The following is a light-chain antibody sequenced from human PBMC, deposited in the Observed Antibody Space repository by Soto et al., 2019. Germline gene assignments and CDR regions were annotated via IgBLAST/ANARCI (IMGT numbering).Light chain of an antibody. CDR1: SSDVGGYNH. CDR2: EVS. V-gene: IGLV2-14*01. CDR3: SSYSSGSTLGV. J-gene: IGLJ1*01. Sequence: QSALTQPASVSGSPGQSITISCTGTSSDVGGYNHVSWYQLHPGKAPKLMVYEVSNRPSGVSNRFSASKSGNTASLTISGLQAEDEADYYCSSYSSGSTLGVFGTGTKVTVL.